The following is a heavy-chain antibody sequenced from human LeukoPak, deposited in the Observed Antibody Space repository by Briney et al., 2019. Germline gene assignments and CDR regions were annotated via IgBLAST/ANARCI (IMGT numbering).Heavy chain of an antibody. CDR1: GGSFSGYG. J-gene: IGHJ5*02. CDR2: IIPMLGRS. V-gene: IGHV1-69*05. CDR3: AREDHTANNWFDP. D-gene: IGHD5-18*01. Sequence: SVKVSCKASGGSFSGYGISWVRQAPGQGLEWMGGIIPMLGRSNYAQMFQGRVTISTDESTSTAYMEMSSLRSEDTAVYYCAREDHTANNWFDPWGQGTLVTVSS.